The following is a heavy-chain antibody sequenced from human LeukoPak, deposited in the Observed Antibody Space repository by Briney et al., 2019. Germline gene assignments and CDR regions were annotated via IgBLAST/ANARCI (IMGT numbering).Heavy chain of an antibody. CDR1: GFTFSSYG. CDR3: AKDQAGRIYYYGMDV. D-gene: IGHD6-19*01. V-gene: IGHV3-30*18. J-gene: IGHJ6*02. CDR2: ISYDGSNK. Sequence: PGVSLRLSCAASGFTFSSYGMHWVRQAPGKGLEWVAVISYDGSNKYYADSVKGRFTISRDNSKNTLYLQMNSLRAEDTAVYYCAKDQAGRIYYYGMDVWGQGTTVTVSS.